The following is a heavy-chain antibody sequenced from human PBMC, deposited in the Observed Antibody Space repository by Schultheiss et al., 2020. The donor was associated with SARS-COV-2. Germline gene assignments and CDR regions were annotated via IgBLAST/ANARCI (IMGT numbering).Heavy chain of an antibody. CDR2: IYSSGST. CDR1: GGSISNYY. V-gene: IGHV4-59*12. J-gene: IGHJ6*02. Sequence: SQTLSLTCTVSGGSISNYYWSWIRQPPGKGLEWIGYIYSSGSTYYNPSLKSRVTISVDTSKNQFSLQLNSVTPEDTAVYYCARESGSSWLYYGMDVWGQGTTVTVSS. CDR3: ARESGSSWLYYGMDV. D-gene: IGHD6-13*01.